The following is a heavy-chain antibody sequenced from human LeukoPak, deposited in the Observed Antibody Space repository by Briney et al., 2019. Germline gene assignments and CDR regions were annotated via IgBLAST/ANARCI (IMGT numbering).Heavy chain of an antibody. CDR3: AKDWAGSDRRYYFDY. D-gene: IGHD3-22*01. J-gene: IGHJ4*02. CDR2: ISGSGGSA. V-gene: IGHV3-23*01. Sequence: GGSLRLSCAASGFTVSTNYMSWVRQAPGKGLEWVSVISGSGGSAYYADSVKGRFTISRDNSQNTLYLQMNSPRAEDSAVYYCAKDWAGSDRRYYFDYWGQGTLVTVSS. CDR1: GFTVSTNY.